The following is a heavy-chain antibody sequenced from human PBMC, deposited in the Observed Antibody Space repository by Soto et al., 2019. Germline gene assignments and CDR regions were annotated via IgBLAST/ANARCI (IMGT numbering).Heavy chain of an antibody. CDR1: GGSFSGYY. J-gene: IGHJ4*02. CDR3: ATGITMASFDY. D-gene: IGHD3-10*01. CDR2: INHSGST. Sequence: SETLSLTCAVYGGSFSGYYWSWIRQPPGKGLEWIGEINHSGSTNYNPSLKSRVTISVDTSKNQFSLKLSSVTAADTAVYYCATGITMASFDYWGQGTLVTVSS. V-gene: IGHV4-34*01.